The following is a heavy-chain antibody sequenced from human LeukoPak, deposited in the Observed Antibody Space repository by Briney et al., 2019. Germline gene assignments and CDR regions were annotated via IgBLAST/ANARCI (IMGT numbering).Heavy chain of an antibody. V-gene: IGHV4-39*07. CDR2: SYYSRST. CDR3: ARVPGTTYGSFDY. D-gene: IGHD1-7*01. CDR1: GGSISSSSYY. J-gene: IGHJ4*02. Sequence: SETLSLTCTVSGGSISSSSYYWGWIRQPPGKGLEWVGSSYYSRSTYYNPSLKSRVTISVDTSKNQFSLKLSSVTAADTAVYYCARVPGTTYGSFDYGGQGTLVTVSS.